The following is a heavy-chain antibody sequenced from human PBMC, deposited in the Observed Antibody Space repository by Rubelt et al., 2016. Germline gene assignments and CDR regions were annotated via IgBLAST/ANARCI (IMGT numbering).Heavy chain of an antibody. CDR1: GYTFTNYG. Sequence: QVQLVQSGAEGKKPGASVKVSCKASGYTFTNYGMHWVRQAPGQRLEWCGWIDAGNGDTKYSQKLKDRVSITRDASANTAYMELSSLRSEDTAVYYCARANHGDYEDYWGQGTLVTVSS. CDR2: IDAGNGDT. CDR3: ARANHGDYEDY. V-gene: IGHV1-3*01. D-gene: IGHD4-17*01. J-gene: IGHJ4*02.